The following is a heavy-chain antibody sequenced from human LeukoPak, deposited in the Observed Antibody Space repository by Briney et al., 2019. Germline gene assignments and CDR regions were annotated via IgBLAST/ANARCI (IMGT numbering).Heavy chain of an antibody. CDR2: ISSSGSSI. CDR1: GFTFTNYE. J-gene: IGHJ4*02. Sequence: PGGSLRLSCVASGFTFTNYELNWVRQAPGKGLEWISYISSSGSSIYYADSVKGRFTISRDNAKNTLYLQMNSLRAEDTAVYYCARETKPPIAATKGDYWGQGTLVTVSS. V-gene: IGHV3-48*03. CDR3: ARETKPPIAATKGDY. D-gene: IGHD6-13*01.